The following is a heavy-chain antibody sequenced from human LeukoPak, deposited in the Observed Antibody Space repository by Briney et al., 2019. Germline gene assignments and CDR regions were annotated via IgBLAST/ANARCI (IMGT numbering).Heavy chain of an antibody. J-gene: IGHJ4*02. Sequence: GGSLRLSCVASGFTFTDYFMSWVRQAPGKGLEWVASIKHNGGEKYYVDSVRGRFTISRDSGRKSVYLQMNSLTTDDTAFYFCAKELDTMFFDYWGQGALVTVSS. D-gene: IGHD3-10*02. CDR2: IKHNGGEK. CDR1: GFTFTDYF. CDR3: AKELDTMFFDY. V-gene: IGHV3-7*03.